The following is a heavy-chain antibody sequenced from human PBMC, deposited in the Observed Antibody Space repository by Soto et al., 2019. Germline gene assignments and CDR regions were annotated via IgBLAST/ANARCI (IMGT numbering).Heavy chain of an antibody. CDR3: ARADLYQPNFDP. Sequence: ASVKVSCKASGCTFTSYAMHWVRQAPGQRLEWMGWINAGNGNTKYSQKFQGRVTITRGTSASTAYMELSSLRSEDTAVYYCARADLYQPNFDPWGQGTLVTVSS. J-gene: IGHJ5*02. CDR2: INAGNGNT. CDR1: GCTFTSYA. D-gene: IGHD2-2*01. V-gene: IGHV1-3*01.